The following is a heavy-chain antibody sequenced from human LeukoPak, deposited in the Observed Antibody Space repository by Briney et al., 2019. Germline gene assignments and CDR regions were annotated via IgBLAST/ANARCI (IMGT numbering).Heavy chain of an antibody. Sequence: GGSLRLSCAASGITFSSYAMHWVRQARDNGLEWVAVISFDGSEKYYAYSVKGRFTISRDNSQNTVDLQMNSLRAEDTAVYYCARAPYSSSSKSYYFDYWGQGTLVTVSS. D-gene: IGHD6-13*01. CDR2: ISFDGSEK. V-gene: IGHV3-30-3*01. CDR3: ARAPYSSSSKSYYFDY. J-gene: IGHJ4*02. CDR1: GITFSSYA.